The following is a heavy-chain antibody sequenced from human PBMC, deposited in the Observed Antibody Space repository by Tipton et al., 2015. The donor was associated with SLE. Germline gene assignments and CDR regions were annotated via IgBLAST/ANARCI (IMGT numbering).Heavy chain of an antibody. D-gene: IGHD2-15*01. Sequence: TLSLTCTVSGGSISSHYWSWIRQPSGKGLEWIGYIYYSGSTNYNPSLKSRVTISVDTSKNQFSLKLSSVTAADTAVYYCARGPRSLGGSPRDDTWGQGTLVTVSS. CDR2: IYYSGST. CDR3: ARGPRSLGGSPRDDT. CDR1: GGSISSHY. J-gene: IGHJ5*02. V-gene: IGHV4-59*11.